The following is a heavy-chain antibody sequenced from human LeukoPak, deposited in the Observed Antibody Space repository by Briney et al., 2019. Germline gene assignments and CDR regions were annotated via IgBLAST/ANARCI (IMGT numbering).Heavy chain of an antibody. J-gene: IGHJ4*02. CDR1: GYTFTDYF. D-gene: IGHD6-13*01. V-gene: IGHV1-2*06. Sequence: ASVKVSCKASGYTFTDYFMYWVRQAPGQGLECMGRINPKSGGTNYARDFQGRVTMTRDTSINTAYMELSRLRSDDTAVYYCARDRGSSWYVDYWGQGTLVTVSS. CDR2: INPKSGGT. CDR3: ARDRGSSWYVDY.